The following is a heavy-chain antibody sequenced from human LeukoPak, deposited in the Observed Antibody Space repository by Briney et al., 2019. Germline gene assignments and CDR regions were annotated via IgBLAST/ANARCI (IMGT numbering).Heavy chain of an antibody. J-gene: IGHJ6*02. CDR1: GYTFTGYY. CDR2: INANSGGT. D-gene: IGHD2-15*01. V-gene: IGHV1-2*02. Sequence: ASVKVSCKGSGYTFTGYYIHWVRQAPGQGLEGMGWINANSGGTNYAQKFQGRVTMPRDTSISTADMELSRLRSDDTAVYYCARGGGLGCSGGSCYGHYYYGMDVWGQGTTVTVSS. CDR3: ARGGGLGCSGGSCYGHYYYGMDV.